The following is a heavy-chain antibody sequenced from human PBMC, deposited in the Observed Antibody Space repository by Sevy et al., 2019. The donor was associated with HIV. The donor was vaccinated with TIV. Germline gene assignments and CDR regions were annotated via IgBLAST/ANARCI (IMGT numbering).Heavy chain of an antibody. J-gene: IGHJ3*02. V-gene: IGHV3-23*01. CDR3: AKGHVGGGGDAFDI. CDR2: ISGSGGSK. Sequence: GGSLRLSCAASGFTFSSYAMSWVRQAPGKGLEWVSAISGSGGSKYYADSVRGRFTSSRDNSKKTLYLKMNSLRAEDTAVYYGAKGHVGGGGDAFDIWGQGTMVTVSS. CDR1: GFTFSSYA. D-gene: IGHD3-16*01.